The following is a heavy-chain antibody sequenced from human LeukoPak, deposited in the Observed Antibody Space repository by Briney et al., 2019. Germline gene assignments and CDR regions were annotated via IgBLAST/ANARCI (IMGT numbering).Heavy chain of an antibody. Sequence: SVKVSCKASGYTFTSYDINWVRQATGQGLEWMGWMNPNSGNTGYAQKFQGRVTMTRNTSISTAYMELSSLRSEDTAVYYCAREATVVRGVIPGFDYWGQGTLVTVSS. CDR1: GYTFTSYD. CDR2: MNPNSGNT. CDR3: AREATVVRGVIPGFDY. D-gene: IGHD3-10*01. J-gene: IGHJ4*02. V-gene: IGHV1-8*01.